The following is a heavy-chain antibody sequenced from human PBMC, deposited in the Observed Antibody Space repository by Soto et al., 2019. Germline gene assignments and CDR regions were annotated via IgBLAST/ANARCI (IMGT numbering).Heavy chain of an antibody. D-gene: IGHD3-10*01. J-gene: IGHJ3*02. CDR1: GYTFTSYA. CDR2: INAGNGNT. V-gene: IGHV1-3*05. Sequence: QVQLVQSGAEEKKPGASVKVSCKASGYTFTSYAMHWVRQAPGQRLEWMGWINAGNGNTKYSQKFQGRVTITRDTYASTAYMELSSLRSEDTAVYYCARDFFGLYGSGSYWDIWGQGKMVPVSS. CDR3: ARDFFGLYGSGSYWDI.